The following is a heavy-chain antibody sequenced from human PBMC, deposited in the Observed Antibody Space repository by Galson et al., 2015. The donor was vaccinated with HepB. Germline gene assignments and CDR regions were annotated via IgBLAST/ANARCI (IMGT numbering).Heavy chain of an antibody. D-gene: IGHD4-17*01. CDR2: TYFRAKWHT. Sequence: CAISGDSVTSNSAVWNWIRQSPSRGLEWLGRTYFRAKWHTDYEISVKSRININADISQNQFSLQLSSVTSDDTAVYHCAYGSDVWGQGTTVIVSS. J-gene: IGHJ6*02. V-gene: IGHV6-1*01. CDR1: GDSVTSNSAV. CDR3: AYGSDV.